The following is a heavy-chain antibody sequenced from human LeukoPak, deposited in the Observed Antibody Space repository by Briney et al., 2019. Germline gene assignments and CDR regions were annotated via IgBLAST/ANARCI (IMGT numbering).Heavy chain of an antibody. CDR1: GFTVSSNY. CDR2: IYSGGST. Sequence: PGGSLRLSCAASGFTVSSNYMSWVRQAPGKGLEWVPVIYSGGSTYYADSMKGRFTISRDNSKNTLYLQMNSLRAEDTAVYYCARSLLGVFDYWGQGTLVTVSS. J-gene: IGHJ4*02. V-gene: IGHV3-66*02. CDR3: ARSLLGVFDY. D-gene: IGHD2-8*02.